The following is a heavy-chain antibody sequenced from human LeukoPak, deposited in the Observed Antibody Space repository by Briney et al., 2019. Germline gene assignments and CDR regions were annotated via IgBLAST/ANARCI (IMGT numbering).Heavy chain of an antibody. CDR2: IYHSGST. D-gene: IGHD2-2*02. J-gene: IGHJ4*02. Sequence: SETLSLTGSVSGYSISSGYYWGWIRQPPGKGLEWIGSIYHSGSTYYNPSLKIRVTISVDTSKNQFSLKLSSVTAADAAVYYCARAISCPKSSTSCYIEGVDYWGQGTLVTVSS. V-gene: IGHV4-38-2*02. CDR1: GYSISSGYY. CDR3: ARAISCPKSSTSCYIEGVDY.